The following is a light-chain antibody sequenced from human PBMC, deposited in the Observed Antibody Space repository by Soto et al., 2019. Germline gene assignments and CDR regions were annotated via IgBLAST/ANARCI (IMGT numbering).Light chain of an antibody. CDR3: SSYTGSSTYVV. Sequence: QSALTQPASVSGSPGQSITISCTGTSSDVGGYNYVSWYQRHPGKAPKLMIYDVNNRPSGVSNRFCGSKSGNTASLTISGLQAEDEADYYCSSYTGSSTYVVFGGGTKVTVL. CDR2: DVN. V-gene: IGLV2-14*01. J-gene: IGLJ2*01. CDR1: SSDVGGYNY.